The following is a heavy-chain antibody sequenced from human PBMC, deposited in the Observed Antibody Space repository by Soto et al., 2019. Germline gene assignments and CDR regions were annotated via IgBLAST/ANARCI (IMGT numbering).Heavy chain of an antibody. V-gene: IGHV4-39*01. CDR2: IYYSGST. D-gene: IGHD6-19*01. CDR3: ARGAPGMAGDSLYYFDY. CDR1: GGSISSSSYY. J-gene: IGHJ4*02. Sequence: QLQLQESGPGLVKPSETLSLTCTVSGGSISSSSYYWGWIRQPPGKGLEWIGSIYYSGSTYYNPSLKSRVTISVDTSKNQFSLKLSSVTAADTAVYYCARGAPGMAGDSLYYFDYWGQGTLVTVSS.